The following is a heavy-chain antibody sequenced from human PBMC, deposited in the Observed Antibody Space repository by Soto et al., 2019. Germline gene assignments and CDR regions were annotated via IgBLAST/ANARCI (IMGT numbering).Heavy chain of an antibody. CDR2: IYYSGST. D-gene: IGHD4-17*01. J-gene: IGHJ4*02. V-gene: IGHV4-59*01. Sequence: LSLTCTVSGGSISSYYWSWIRQPPGKGLEWIGYIYYSGSTNYNPSLKSRVTISVDTSKNQFSLKLSSVTAADTAVYYCARVGDYGDYFDYWGQGTLVTVSS. CDR1: GGSISSYY. CDR3: ARVGDYGDYFDY.